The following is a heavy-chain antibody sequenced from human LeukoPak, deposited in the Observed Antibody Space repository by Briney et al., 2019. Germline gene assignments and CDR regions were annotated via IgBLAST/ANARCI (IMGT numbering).Heavy chain of an antibody. CDR2: IIPIFGTA. J-gene: IGHJ4*02. CDR1: GYTFTGYY. D-gene: IGHD3-10*01. CDR3: AREMEVRGADY. V-gene: IGHV1-69*13. Sequence: SVKVSCKASGYTFTGYYMHWVRQAPGQGLEWMGGIIPIFGTANYAQKFQGRVTITADESTSTAYMELSSLRSEDTAVYYCAREMEVRGADYWGQGTLVTVSS.